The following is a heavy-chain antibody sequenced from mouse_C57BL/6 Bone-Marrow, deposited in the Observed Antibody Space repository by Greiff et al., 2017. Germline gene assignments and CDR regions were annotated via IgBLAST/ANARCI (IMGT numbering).Heavy chain of an antibody. D-gene: IGHD2-3*01. CDR2: ISSGGSYP. J-gene: IGHJ2*01. CDR1: GFTFSSYG. CDR3: ARHEGMVTTFDY. V-gene: IGHV5-6*01. Sequence: EVMLVESGGDLVKPGGSLKLSCAASGFTFSSYGMSWVRQTPDKRLEWVATISSGGSYPYYPDSVKGRFTISRDNAKNTLYLQMSSLKSEDTAMYYCARHEGMVTTFDYWGKGTTLTVSS.